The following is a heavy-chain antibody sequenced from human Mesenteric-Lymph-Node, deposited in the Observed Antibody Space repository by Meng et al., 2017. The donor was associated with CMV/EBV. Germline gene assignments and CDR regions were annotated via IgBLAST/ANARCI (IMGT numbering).Heavy chain of an antibody. V-gene: IGHV4-34*01. CDR2: INHSGST. CDR1: GGSFSGYY. D-gene: IGHD5-18*01. CDR3: ARGEGKQLWSFDS. Sequence: GSLRLSCAVYGGSFSGYYWSWIRQPPGKGLEWIGEINHSGSTNYNPSLKSRVTISVDTSKNQFSLKLSSVTAADTAVYYCARGEGKQLWSFDSWGQGTLVTVSS. J-gene: IGHJ4*02.